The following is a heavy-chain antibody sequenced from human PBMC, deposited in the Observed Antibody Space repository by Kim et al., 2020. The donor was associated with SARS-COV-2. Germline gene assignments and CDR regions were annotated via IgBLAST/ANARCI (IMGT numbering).Heavy chain of an antibody. CDR2: SRNKANSYTT. CDR3: GRDKGGNELDY. V-gene: IGHV3-72*01. D-gene: IGHD1-1*01. J-gene: IGHJ4*02. Sequence: GGSLRLSCAGSGFIFSDPYIYWVRQAPGKGLEWVGRSRNKANSYTTEYAASVKGRFTISRDDSKNTVYLQMNRLRTEDTAFYYCGRDKGGNELDYWGQGT. CDR1: GFIFSDPY.